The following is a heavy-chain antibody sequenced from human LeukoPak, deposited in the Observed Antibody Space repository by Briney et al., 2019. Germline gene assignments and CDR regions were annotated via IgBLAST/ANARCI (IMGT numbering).Heavy chain of an antibody. V-gene: IGHV1-69*13. CDR1: GGTFSSYA. D-gene: IGHD2-21*01. CDR2: IIPIFGTA. J-gene: IGHJ3*02. Sequence: GASVKVSCKASGGTFSSYAISWVRQAPGQGLEWMGGIIPIFGTANYAQKFQGRVTITADESTSTACMELSSLRSEDTAVYYCASGATSLWFDAFDIWGQGTMVTVSS. CDR3: ASGATSLWFDAFDI.